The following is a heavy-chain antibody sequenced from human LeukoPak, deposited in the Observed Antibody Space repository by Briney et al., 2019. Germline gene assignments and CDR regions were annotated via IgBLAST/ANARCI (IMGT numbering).Heavy chain of an antibody. CDR3: ARDPRAVAANTYG. Sequence: GGSLRLSCAASGFTVSNNYMRWVRQAPGKGLEWVSLIYSGGATFYADAVKGRFTISRDGSKNTLYLQMNSLRAEDTAVYYCARDPRAVAANTYGWGQGTLVTVSS. J-gene: IGHJ4*02. CDR1: GFTVSNNY. CDR2: IYSGGAT. D-gene: IGHD6-6*01. V-gene: IGHV3-66*01.